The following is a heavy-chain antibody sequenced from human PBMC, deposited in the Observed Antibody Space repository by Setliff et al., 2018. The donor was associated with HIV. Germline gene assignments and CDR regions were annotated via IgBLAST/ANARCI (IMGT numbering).Heavy chain of an antibody. V-gene: IGHV2-70*11. Sequence: QTLSLTCTFSGFSLSPRGMSVSWIRQPPGKALGWLARIDWDDAKYYSTSLKTRLTISKDTSKNQVVLTMTNMDPVDTATYYCARGSESLTYFDNLGPGTLVTVSS. CDR1: GFSLSPRGMS. CDR2: IDWDDAK. J-gene: IGHJ4*02. D-gene: IGHD3-10*01. CDR3: ARGSESLTYFDN.